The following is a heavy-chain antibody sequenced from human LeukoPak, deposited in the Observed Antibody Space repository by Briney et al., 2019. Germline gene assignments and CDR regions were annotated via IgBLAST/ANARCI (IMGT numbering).Heavy chain of an antibody. V-gene: IGHV4-30-4*01. CDR3: ARSDRPYDSSGYHY. D-gene: IGHD3-22*01. CDR2: IYYSGST. Sequence: TSETLSLTCTVSGGSISGGDYYWSWIRQPPGKGLEWIGYIYYSGSTYYNPSLKSRVTISVDTSKNQFSLKLSSVTAADTAVYYCARSDRPYDSSGYHYWGQGTLVTVSS. J-gene: IGHJ4*02. CDR1: GGSISGGDYY.